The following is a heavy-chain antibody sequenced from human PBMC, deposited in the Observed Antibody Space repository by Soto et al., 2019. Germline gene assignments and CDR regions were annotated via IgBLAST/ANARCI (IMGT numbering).Heavy chain of an antibody. V-gene: IGHV3-30*04. D-gene: IGHD2-15*01. J-gene: IGHJ4*02. Sequence: QVQLVESGGGVVQPGRSLTLSCAASGFIFSDYLIHWVRQTPGKGLEWVAFISRDGRNAYYADSVKGRFTISRDNSKNPLYLEMNSLRVEDTAVYYCASDDGGRSECYLGYWGQGTLVIVSS. CDR2: ISRDGRNA. CDR1: GFIFSDYL. CDR3: ASDDGGRSECYLGY.